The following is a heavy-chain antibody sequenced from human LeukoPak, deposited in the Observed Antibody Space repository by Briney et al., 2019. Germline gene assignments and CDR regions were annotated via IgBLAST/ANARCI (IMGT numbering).Heavy chain of an antibody. CDR2: IYYSGIT. V-gene: IGHV4-59*12. D-gene: IGHD3-3*01. Sequence: SETLSLTCTVSGDSISSYYWYWFRQPPGKELEWIACIYYSGITHYNPSLKSRVTISVDTPKNQFSLKLSSVTAADTAVYYCAKSNGDLRILEWLSEGPFDYWGQGTLVTVSS. J-gene: IGHJ4*02. CDR1: GDSISSYY. CDR3: AKSNGDLRILEWLSEGPFDY.